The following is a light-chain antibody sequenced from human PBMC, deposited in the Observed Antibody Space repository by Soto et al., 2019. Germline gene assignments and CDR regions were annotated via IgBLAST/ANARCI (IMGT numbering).Light chain of an antibody. CDR3: QQYNNWPPWT. Sequence: EIVMTQSPATLSVSPGERATLSCRASQSVSSTLAWYQQKPGQAPRLLIYDASTRATGIPARFSGSGSGTQFTLTISSLQSEDFAVYYCQQYNNWPPWTFDQGTKVEIK. V-gene: IGKV3-15*01. J-gene: IGKJ1*01. CDR1: QSVSST. CDR2: DAS.